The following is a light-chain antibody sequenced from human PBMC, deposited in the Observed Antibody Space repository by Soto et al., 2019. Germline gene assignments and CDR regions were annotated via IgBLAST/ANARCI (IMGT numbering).Light chain of an antibody. V-gene: IGKV3-15*01. CDR2: GAS. CDR1: QSVSSN. J-gene: IGKJ2*01. Sequence: EIVMTQSPATLSVSPGERATLSCRASQSVSSNLAWYQQKPGQAPRLLMYGASTRATGVPARFSGSGSGTEFTLTISSLQSEDFPVYYCQQYNNSYTFGQGTKLEIK. CDR3: QQYNNSYT.